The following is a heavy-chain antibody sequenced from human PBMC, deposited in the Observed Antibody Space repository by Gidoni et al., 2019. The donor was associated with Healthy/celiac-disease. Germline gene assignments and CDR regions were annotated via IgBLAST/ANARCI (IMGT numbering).Heavy chain of an antibody. V-gene: IGHV3-13*01. CDR1: GFTFSSYD. Sequence: EVQLVESGGGLVQPGGSLRLSCAASGFTFSSYDMHWVRQATGKGLEWVSAIGTAGDTYYPGSVKGRFTISRENAKNSLYLQMNSLRAGDTAVYYCARERVEWELMGRYYYYGMDVWGQGTTVTVSS. CDR2: IGTAGDT. D-gene: IGHD1-26*01. CDR3: ARERVEWELMGRYYYYGMDV. J-gene: IGHJ6*02.